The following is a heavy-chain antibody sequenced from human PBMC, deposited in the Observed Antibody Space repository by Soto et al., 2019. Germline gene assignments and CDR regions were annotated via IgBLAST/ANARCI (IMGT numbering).Heavy chain of an antibody. D-gene: IGHD1-26*01. J-gene: IGHJ4*02. Sequence: QITLKESGPTLVKPTQTLTLTCTFSGFSLTTDRVGVGWIRQPPGEALEWLAVIYWDDSKTYRPSLESRLTITEDTSKNQVALTMTNMDSLYTATYYCAHAYGGRSLYWGQGTLVTVSS. CDR1: GFSLTTDRVG. V-gene: IGHV2-5*02. CDR3: AHAYGGRSLY. CDR2: IYWDDSK.